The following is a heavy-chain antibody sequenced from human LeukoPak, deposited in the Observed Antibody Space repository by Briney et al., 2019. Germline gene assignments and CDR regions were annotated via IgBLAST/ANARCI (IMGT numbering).Heavy chain of an antibody. Sequence: GGTLRLSCAASGFTFSSYGMSWVRQAPGKGLEWVTFIQNDGTNKYYADSVKGRFAISRDNSKNTLYLQMNSLRAEDTAVYYCAKDRSAWHQTIDYWGQGTLVTVSS. CDR3: AKDRSAWHQTIDY. V-gene: IGHV3-30*02. J-gene: IGHJ4*02. CDR2: IQNDGTNK. D-gene: IGHD1-1*01. CDR1: GFTFSSYG.